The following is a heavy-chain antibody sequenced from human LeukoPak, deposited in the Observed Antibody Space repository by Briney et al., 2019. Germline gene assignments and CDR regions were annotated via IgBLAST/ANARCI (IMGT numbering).Heavy chain of an antibody. CDR2: INHSGST. D-gene: IGHD3-10*01. V-gene: IGHV4-39*07. CDR3: ARRRRVRGVRKNFDY. CDR1: GGSISSGGYY. J-gene: IGHJ4*02. Sequence: SETLSLTCTVSGGSISSGGYYWSWIRQPPGKGLEWIGEINHSGSTNYNPSLKSRVTISVDTSKNQFSLKLSSVTAADTAVYYCARRRRVRGVRKNFDYWGQGTLVTVSS.